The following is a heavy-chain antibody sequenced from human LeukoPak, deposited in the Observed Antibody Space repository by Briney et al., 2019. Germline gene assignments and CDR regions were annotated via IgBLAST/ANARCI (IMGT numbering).Heavy chain of an antibody. CDR3: AREVIGGGAAPYYFDY. Sequence: GGSLRLSCAAPGFTFSNYAMSWVRQAPGKGLEWVANIKQDGSEKYYVDSVKGRFTISRDNAKNSLYLQMNSLRAEDTAVYYCAREVIGGGAAPYYFDYWGQGTLVTVSS. CDR2: IKQDGSEK. CDR1: GFTFSNYA. V-gene: IGHV3-7*01. J-gene: IGHJ4*02. D-gene: IGHD2-21*01.